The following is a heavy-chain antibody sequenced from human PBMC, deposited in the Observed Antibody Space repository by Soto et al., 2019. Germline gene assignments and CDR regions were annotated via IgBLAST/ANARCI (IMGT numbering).Heavy chain of an antibody. CDR2: ISNDGSNE. Sequence: HPGGSLRLSCAGSGFTFRWFGMNWVRQAPGKGLEWVARISNDGSNEYYVDSVKGRFTISRDNDKNSLYLQMNNLSADDTTVYYCAKCGSGCYYSVWGQGATVTVSS. CDR3: AKCGSGCYYSV. CDR1: GFTFRWFG. V-gene: IGHV3-30*18. D-gene: IGHD3-10*01. J-gene: IGHJ6*02.